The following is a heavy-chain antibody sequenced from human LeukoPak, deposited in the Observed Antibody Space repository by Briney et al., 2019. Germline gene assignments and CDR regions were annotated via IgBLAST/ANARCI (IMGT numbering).Heavy chain of an antibody. CDR1: GGSISSGDYY. V-gene: IGHV4-30-4*08. J-gene: IGHJ1*01. D-gene: IGHD2-2*01. Sequence: SQTLSLTCTVSGGSISSGDYYWSWIRQPPGKGLEWIGYIYYSGSTYYNPSLKSRVTISVDTSKNQFSLKLSSVTAADTAVYYCARDCSSTSCSAEYFQHWGQGTLVTVSS. CDR2: IYYSGST. CDR3: ARDCSSTSCSAEYFQH.